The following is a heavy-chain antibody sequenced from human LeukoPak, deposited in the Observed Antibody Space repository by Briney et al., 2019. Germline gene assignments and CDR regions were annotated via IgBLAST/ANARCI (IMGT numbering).Heavy chain of an antibody. CDR2: ISGRGGST. V-gene: IGHV3-23*01. J-gene: IGHJ4*02. D-gene: IGHD3-10*01. CDR1: GFTLGSYA. CDR3: AKDYYGSWSYTFSDY. Sequence: GGSLRLSCAASGFTLGSYAMSWVRQAPGKGLEWVSAISGRGGSTYYADSVKGRFTISRDSSKSTLYLQMNSLRAEDTAVYYCAKDYYGSWSYTFSDYWGQGTLVTVSS.